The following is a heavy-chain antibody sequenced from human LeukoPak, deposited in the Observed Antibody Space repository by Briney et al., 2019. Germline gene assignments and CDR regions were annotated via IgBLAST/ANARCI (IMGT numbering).Heavy chain of an antibody. CDR3: ASGTGYYLGSDY. CDR2: ISSSSSYI. D-gene: IGHD3/OR15-3a*01. V-gene: IGHV3-21*01. CDR1: GFTFSSYS. J-gene: IGHJ4*02. Sequence: GGSLRLSCAASGFTFSSYSMNWVRQAPGKGLEWVSSISSSSSYIYYADSVKGRFTISRDNAKNSLYLQMNSLRAEDTAVYYCASGTGYYLGSDYWGQGTLVTVSS.